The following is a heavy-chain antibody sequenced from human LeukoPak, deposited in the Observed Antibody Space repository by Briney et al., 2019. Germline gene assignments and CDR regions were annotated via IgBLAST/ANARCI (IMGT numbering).Heavy chain of an antibody. Sequence: SETLSLTCPVSGGSISSSSYYWGWIREPPGKGLEGIGSIYYSGSTYYNPSLKSRVTISVDTSKNQFSLKLSSVTAADTAVYYCARDDYSSSWYWFDPWGQGTLVTVSS. V-gene: IGHV4-39*07. CDR1: GGSISSSSYY. J-gene: IGHJ5*02. CDR2: IYYSGST. CDR3: ARDDYSSSWYWFDP. D-gene: IGHD6-13*01.